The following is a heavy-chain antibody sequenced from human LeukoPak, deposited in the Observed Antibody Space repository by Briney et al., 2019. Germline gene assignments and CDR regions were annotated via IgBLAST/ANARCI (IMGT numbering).Heavy chain of an antibody. Sequence: SETLSLTCAVYGGSFSGYYWSWIRQPPGKGLEWIGEINHSGSTNYNPSLKSRVTISVDTSKNQFSLKLSSVTAADTAVYYRARNYYDILTGLGATFDYWGQGTLVTVSS. CDR3: ARNYYDILTGLGATFDY. CDR2: INHSGST. CDR1: GGSFSGYY. D-gene: IGHD3-9*01. V-gene: IGHV4-34*01. J-gene: IGHJ4*02.